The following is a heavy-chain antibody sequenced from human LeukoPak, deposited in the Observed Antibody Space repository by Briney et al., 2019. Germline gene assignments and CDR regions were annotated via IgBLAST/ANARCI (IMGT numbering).Heavy chain of an antibody. D-gene: IGHD6-6*01. Sequence: AASVKVSCKASGGTFSSYAISWVRQAPGQGLEWMGGIIPIFGTANYAQKFQGRVTITTDESTSTAYMELSSLRSEDTAVYYCARDLSSSGGFDYWGQGTLVTVSS. V-gene: IGHV1-69*05. CDR1: GGTFSSYA. J-gene: IGHJ4*02. CDR3: ARDLSSSGGFDY. CDR2: IIPIFGTA.